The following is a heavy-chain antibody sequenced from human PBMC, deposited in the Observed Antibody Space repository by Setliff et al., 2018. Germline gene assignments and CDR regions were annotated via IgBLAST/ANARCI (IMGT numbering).Heavy chain of an antibody. CDR3: ARVTGFFYVDA. CDR2: VSGSGGST. Sequence: GGSLRLSCAASGFTFINYAMNWVRQAPGKGLEWVSSVSGSGGSTYYADSVKGRFTISRGNSNSTLYLQMNSLTAADTAVYYCARVTGFFYVDAWGKGTTVTVYS. V-gene: IGHV3-23*01. J-gene: IGHJ6*03. CDR1: GFTFINYA.